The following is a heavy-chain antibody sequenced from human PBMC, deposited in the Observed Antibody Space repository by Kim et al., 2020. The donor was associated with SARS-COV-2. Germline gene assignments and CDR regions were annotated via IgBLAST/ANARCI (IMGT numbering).Heavy chain of an antibody. CDR3: ARNGSSWAGYFQH. J-gene: IGHJ1*01. Sequence: YNPSLKSRVTISVDTSKNQFSRKLSSVTAADTAVYYCARNGSSWAGYFQHWGQGTLVTVSS. D-gene: IGHD6-13*01. V-gene: IGHV4-34*01.